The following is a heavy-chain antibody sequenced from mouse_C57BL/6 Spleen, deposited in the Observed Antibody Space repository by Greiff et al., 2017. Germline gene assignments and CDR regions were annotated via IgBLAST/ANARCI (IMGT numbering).Heavy chain of an antibody. V-gene: IGHV1-64*01. J-gene: IGHJ3*01. CDR2: IHPNSGST. Sequence: QVQLQQPGAELVKPGASVKLSCKASGYTFTSYWMHWVKQRPGQGLEWIGMIHPNSGSTNYNEKFTSKATLTVDKSSSTAYRQLSSLTSEDSAVYYCARAQGDSVAYWGQATLVTVSA. CDR3: ARAQGDSVAY. D-gene: IGHD2-13*01. CDR1: GYTFTSYW.